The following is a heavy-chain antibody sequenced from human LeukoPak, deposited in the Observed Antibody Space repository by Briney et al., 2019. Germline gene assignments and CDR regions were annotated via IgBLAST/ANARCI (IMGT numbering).Heavy chain of an antibody. Sequence: GEPLKISCKGSGYRFTSYWIGWVRQMPGKGLEWMAIIYPGDSDTRYSPSFQGQVTISADKSINTAYLQWSSLKASDTAMYYCARRTGSWYDYWGQGTLVTVSS. V-gene: IGHV5-51*01. CDR1: GYRFTSYW. J-gene: IGHJ4*02. CDR2: IYPGDSDT. CDR3: ARRTGSWYDY. D-gene: IGHD6-13*01.